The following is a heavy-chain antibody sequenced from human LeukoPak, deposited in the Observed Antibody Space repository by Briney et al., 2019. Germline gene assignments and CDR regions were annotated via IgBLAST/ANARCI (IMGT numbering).Heavy chain of an antibody. CDR1: GYSISSCYY. CDR2: IYHSGYT. CDR3: ARGDRFDY. J-gene: IGHJ4*02. Sequence: SETLSLTSTVSGYSISSCYYWGWIRQPPGKGLEWIGSIYHSGYTYYNPSLKSRVTISVDTSKNQFSLKLSSVTAADTAVYYCARGDRFDYWGQGTLVTVSS. V-gene: IGHV4-38-2*02.